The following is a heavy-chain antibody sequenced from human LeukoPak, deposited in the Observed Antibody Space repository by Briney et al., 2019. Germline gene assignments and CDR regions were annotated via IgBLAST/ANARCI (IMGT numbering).Heavy chain of an antibody. Sequence: GGSLRLSCAASGFTFSSYAMSWVRQAPGKGLEWVSAISGSGGSTYYADSVKGRFTISRDNSKNTLYLQMSSLTAADTAVYYCAKDRSIGTYYTFDHWGQGTLVTVSA. CDR2: ISGSGGST. CDR3: AKDRSIGTYYTFDH. D-gene: IGHD1-26*01. CDR1: GFTFSSYA. V-gene: IGHV3-23*01. J-gene: IGHJ4*02.